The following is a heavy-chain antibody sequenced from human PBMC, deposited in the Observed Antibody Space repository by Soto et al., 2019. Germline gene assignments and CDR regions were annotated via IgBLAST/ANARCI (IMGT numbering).Heavy chain of an antibody. Sequence: QVQLVQSGAEMKEPGSSVKVSCKTSGGTFSSSAISWLLQAPGQGLKWMGGIIPLFRTPDYAQKFQGRVTIAADESTSTAYMELSGLRSEDTAVYYCARDNYRLQLGGNYYYILDVWGQGTTITVSS. J-gene: IGHJ6*02. CDR2: IIPLFRTP. V-gene: IGHV1-69*12. CDR3: ARDNYRLQLGGNYYYILDV. D-gene: IGHD4-4*01. CDR1: GGTFSSSA.